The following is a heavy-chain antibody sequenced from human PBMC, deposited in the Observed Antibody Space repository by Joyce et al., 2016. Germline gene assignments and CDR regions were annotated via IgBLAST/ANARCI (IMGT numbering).Heavy chain of an antibody. CDR2: ISPIVGVA. V-gene: IGHV1-69*04. CDR3: TRGRIEDSKTVNAYDI. CDR1: GRNFYGYT. Sequence: VQLVQSGVEVKTPGSSVTVSCKVSGRNFYGYTITWVRQAPGQGLEWMGRISPIVGVANDARKFRGRVALTADKSTATAYLELNSLRLDDTAMFVCTRGRIEDSKTVNAYDIWGQGTMVTVSS. J-gene: IGHJ3*02. D-gene: IGHD2-21*01.